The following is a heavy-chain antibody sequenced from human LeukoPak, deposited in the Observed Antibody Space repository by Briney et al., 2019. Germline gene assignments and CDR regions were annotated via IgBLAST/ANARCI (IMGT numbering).Heavy chain of an antibody. CDR1: GFFFNNYG. CDR2: ISNDGGGT. CDR3: AKGSSGYFADL. Sequence: GGSLRLSCAASGFFFNNYGLIWVRQAPGKGLEWVSAISNDGGGTQYADFVEGRFTISRDNSKNTLFLQMSSLRAEDTALYYCAKGSSGYFADLWGQGTLATVSS. D-gene: IGHD3-22*01. V-gene: IGHV3-23*01. J-gene: IGHJ5*02.